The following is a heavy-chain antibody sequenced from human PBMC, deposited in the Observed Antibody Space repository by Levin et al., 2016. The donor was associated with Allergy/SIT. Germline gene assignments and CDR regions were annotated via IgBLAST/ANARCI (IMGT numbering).Heavy chain of an antibody. CDR2: IWYDGSNK. CDR1: GFTFSSYG. V-gene: IGHV3-33*01. D-gene: IGHD3-10*01. J-gene: IGHJ6*02. CDR3: ARYYYGSGSWGFYYYYYGMDV. Sequence: GESLKISCAASGFTFSSYGMHWVRQAPGKGLEWVAVIWYDGSNKYYADSVKGRFTISRDNSKNTLYLQMNSLRAEDTAVYYCARYYYGSGSWGFYYYYYGMDVWGQGTTVTVSS.